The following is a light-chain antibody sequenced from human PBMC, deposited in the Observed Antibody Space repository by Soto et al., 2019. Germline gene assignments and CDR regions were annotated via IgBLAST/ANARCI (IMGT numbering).Light chain of an antibody. CDR1: QGISNY. CDR2: AAS. V-gene: IGKV1-27*01. CDR3: QKYNSALALT. J-gene: IGKJ4*01. Sequence: DIQMTQSPSSLSASVGDRVTITCRASQGISNYLAWYQQKPGKVPKLLIHAASTLQSGVPSRFSGSGSGTDFTLTISSLQPEDVATYYCQKYNSALALTFGGGTKVEIK.